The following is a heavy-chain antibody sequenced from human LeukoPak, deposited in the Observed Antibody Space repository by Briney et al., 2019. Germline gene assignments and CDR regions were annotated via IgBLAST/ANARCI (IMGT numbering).Heavy chain of an antibody. CDR2: ITSSGNTM. CDR1: GFTFSSYE. V-gene: IGHV3-48*03. Sequence: GGSLRLSCAASGFTFSSYEMNWVRQAPGKGLEWVSYITSSGNTMYYADSVKGRFTISRDNAENSLSLQMNSLRAGDTAVYYCARRRGGWFDPWGQGTLVTVSS. CDR3: ARRRGGWFDP. J-gene: IGHJ5*02. D-gene: IGHD3-16*01.